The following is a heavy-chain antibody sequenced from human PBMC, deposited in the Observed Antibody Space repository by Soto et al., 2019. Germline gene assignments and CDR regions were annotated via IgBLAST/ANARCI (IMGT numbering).Heavy chain of an antibody. V-gene: IGHV3-30*14. CDR1: GLTLSSYA. Sequence: GTLRLSCAASGLTLSSYAMHWVRQAPGKGLEWVAVISYYGSNKYYADSVKGRFTIYRDNSKNTLYLQMNILRAEDTAVYYCGRDNRCYYSSSGSFDPFEIWGQGTMVT. D-gene: IGHD3-22*01. CDR2: ISYYGSNK. J-gene: IGHJ3*02. CDR3: GRDNRCYYSSSGSFDPFEI.